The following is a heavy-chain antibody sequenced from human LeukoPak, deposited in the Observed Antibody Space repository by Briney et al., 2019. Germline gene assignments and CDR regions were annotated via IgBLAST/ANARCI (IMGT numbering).Heavy chain of an antibody. D-gene: IGHD5-18*01. CDR2: IYYSGST. Sequence: PSETLSLTCTVSGGSINSNHYYWGWIRQPPGKGLEWIGRIYYSGSTYYNPSLKSRVTISVNTSKNQFSLNLSSVTAADTAMYYCARMGYSYGDIDCWGQGTLVTVSS. CDR1: GGSINSNHYY. CDR3: ARMGYSYGDIDC. V-gene: IGHV4-39*07. J-gene: IGHJ4*02.